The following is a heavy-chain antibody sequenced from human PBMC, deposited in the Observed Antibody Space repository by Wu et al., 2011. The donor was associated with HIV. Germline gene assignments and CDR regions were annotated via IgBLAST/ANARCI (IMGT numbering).Heavy chain of an antibody. CDR2: VNPKNHDT. CDR3: ARRTPPDYGAFQDF. D-gene: IGHD4-17*01. Sequence: QVQLVQSGAEVQKPGASVQISCKTSGYTFTNYQIHWARLAPGHGLEWLGTVNPKNHDTTFARTFQDRVTMTSDSSSNTVYLGLRGLKREDSGIYFCARRTPPDYGAFQDFWGQGTRVTVSS. J-gene: IGHJ4*02. CDR1: GYTFTNYQ. V-gene: IGHV1-2*02.